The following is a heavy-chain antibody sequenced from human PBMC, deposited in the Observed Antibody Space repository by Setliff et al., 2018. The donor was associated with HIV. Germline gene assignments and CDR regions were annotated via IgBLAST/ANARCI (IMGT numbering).Heavy chain of an antibody. CDR2: SNPNTGGT. Sequence: ASVKVSCKTSGYMFNIYYMHWVRQVPGQGLEWMGWSNPNTGGTKYAQKFQGRVTMTMDTSTTTAYMELGGLKSDDTAVYYCARDHVVCSGGTCRSDDPYYYYYMNIWGQGTTVTVSS. J-gene: IGHJ6*03. CDR1: GYMFNIYY. D-gene: IGHD2-15*01. V-gene: IGHV1-2*02. CDR3: ARDHVVCSGGTCRSDDPYYYYYMNI.